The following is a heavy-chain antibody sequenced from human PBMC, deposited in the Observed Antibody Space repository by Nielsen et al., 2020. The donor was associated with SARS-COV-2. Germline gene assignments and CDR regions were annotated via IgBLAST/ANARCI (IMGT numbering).Heavy chain of an antibody. Sequence: GGSLRLSCAASGLTFNTYSMSWVRQAAGKGLDWVSVIYTDGSTSHADSVKGRFTISRDNGKNSLYLQMNSLRVEDTAVYYCASEGRNLPLDYWGQGTLVTVSS. CDR3: ASEGRNLPLDY. CDR1: GLTFNTYS. V-gene: IGHV3-53*01. J-gene: IGHJ4*02. CDR2: IYTDGST.